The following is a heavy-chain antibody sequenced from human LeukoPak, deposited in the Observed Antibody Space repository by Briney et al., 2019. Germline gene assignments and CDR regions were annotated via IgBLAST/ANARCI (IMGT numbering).Heavy chain of an antibody. D-gene: IGHD3-16*02. V-gene: IGHV7-4-1*02. Sequence: ASVKVSCKASGYTFTSYAMNWVRQAPGQGLEWMGWINTNTGNPTYAQGFTGRFVFSLDTSVSTAYLQISSLKAEDTAVYYCARVEIYDYVWGSYPDYWGQGTLVTVSS. CDR3: ARVEIYDYVWGSYPDY. J-gene: IGHJ4*02. CDR1: GYTFTSYA. CDR2: INTNTGNP.